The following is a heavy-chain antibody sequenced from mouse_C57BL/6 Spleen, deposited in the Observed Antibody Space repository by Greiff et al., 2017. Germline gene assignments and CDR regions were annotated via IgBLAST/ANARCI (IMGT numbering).Heavy chain of an antibody. V-gene: IGHV3-6*01. CDR1: GYSITSGYY. J-gene: IGHJ4*01. Sequence: ESGPGLVKPSPSLSLSCSVTGYSITSGYYWNWIRQFPGNKLEWMGYISYDGSNNYNPSLKNRISITRDTSKNQFFLKLNSVTTEDAATYYCARVGSSYAMDYWGQGTSVTVSS. D-gene: IGHD1-1*01. CDR3: ARVGSSYAMDY. CDR2: ISYDGSN.